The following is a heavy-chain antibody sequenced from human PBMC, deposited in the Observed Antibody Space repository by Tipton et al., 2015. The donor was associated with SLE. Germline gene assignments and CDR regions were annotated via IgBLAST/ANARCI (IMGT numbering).Heavy chain of an antibody. CDR3: ARDLGDDYLWGSYRYAFGI. Sequence: LVQSSQTLSLTCAISGDSVSSDSAAWNWIRQSPSRGLEWLGRTYYRYKWYNDYAVSVRSRITINPDTSKNQFSLQLNSVTPEDTAVYYCARDLGDDYLWGSYRYAFGIWGQGTMVTVSS. V-gene: IGHV6-1*01. CDR2: TYYRYKWYN. D-gene: IGHD3-16*02. CDR1: GDSVSSDSAA. J-gene: IGHJ3*02.